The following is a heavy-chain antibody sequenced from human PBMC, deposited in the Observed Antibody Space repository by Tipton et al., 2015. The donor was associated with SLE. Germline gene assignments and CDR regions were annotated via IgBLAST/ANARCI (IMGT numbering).Heavy chain of an antibody. J-gene: IGHJ5*02. D-gene: IGHD6-6*01. CDR3: ARGGASSKWLDP. CDR1: GGSISSSY. CDR2: THTSGST. Sequence: TLSLTCKVSGGSISSSYWSWIRQTSGERLEWSGYTHTSGSTDYNPSLKSRVTISVDTSKNQFSLELRSVTAADTAVYYCARGGASSKWLDPWGQGTLVTVSS. V-gene: IGHV4-59*01.